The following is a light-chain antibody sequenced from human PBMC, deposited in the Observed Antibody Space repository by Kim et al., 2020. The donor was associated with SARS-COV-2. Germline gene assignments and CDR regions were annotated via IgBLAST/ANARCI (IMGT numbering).Light chain of an antibody. J-gene: IGKJ4*01. CDR3: QQYNNWPPLT. Sequence: EIVMTQSPATLSVSPGERATLSCRASQSVSSNLAWYQQKPGQAPRLLIYDASTRATGIPARFSGSGSGTEFTLTISSLQSEDFALYYCQQYNNWPPLTFGGGTKVDIK. V-gene: IGKV3-15*01. CDR2: DAS. CDR1: QSVSSN.